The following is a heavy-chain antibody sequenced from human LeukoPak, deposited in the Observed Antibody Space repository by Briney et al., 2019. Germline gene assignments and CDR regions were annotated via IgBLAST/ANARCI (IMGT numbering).Heavy chain of an antibody. J-gene: IGHJ3*02. CDR2: INHSGST. D-gene: IGHD5-18*01. CDR3: ARGAPKEIQLWLQLRGVAFDI. CDR1: GGSFSGYY. V-gene: IGHV4-34*01. Sequence: PPETLSLTCAVYGGSFSGYYWSWIRQPPGKGLEWIGEINHSGSTNYNPSLKSRVTISVDTSKKQFSLKLNSVTAAYTAVYYCARGAPKEIQLWLQLRGVAFDIWGQGTMVTVSS.